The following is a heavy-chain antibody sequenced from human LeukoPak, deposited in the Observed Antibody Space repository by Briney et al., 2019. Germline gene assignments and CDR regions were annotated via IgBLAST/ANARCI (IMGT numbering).Heavy chain of an antibody. D-gene: IGHD3-22*01. CDR2: IYYSGST. J-gene: IGHJ4*02. V-gene: IGHV4-59*12. CDR1: GGSISSYY. Sequence: SETLSLTCTVSGGSISSYYWSWIRQPPGKGLEWIGYIYYSGSTNYNPSLKSRVTISVDTSKNQFSLKLSSVTAADTAVYYCARRTRYYYDSSGYFGFDYWGQGTLVTVSS. CDR3: ARRTRYYYDSSGYFGFDY.